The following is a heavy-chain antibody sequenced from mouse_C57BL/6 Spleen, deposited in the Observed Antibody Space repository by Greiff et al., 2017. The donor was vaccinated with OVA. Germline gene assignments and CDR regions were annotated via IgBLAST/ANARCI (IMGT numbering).Heavy chain of an antibody. J-gene: IGHJ3*01. V-gene: IGHV1-39*01. CDR1: GYSFTDYN. CDR2: INPNYGTT. D-gene: IGHD2-5*01. Sequence: EVKLQESGPELVKPGASVKISCKASGYSFTDYNMNWVKQSNGKSLEWIGVINPNYGTTSYNQKFKGKATLTVDQSTSTAYMQLNSLTSEDSAVYCCAREAYYSNPFAYWGQGTLVTVSA. CDR3: AREAYYSNPFAY.